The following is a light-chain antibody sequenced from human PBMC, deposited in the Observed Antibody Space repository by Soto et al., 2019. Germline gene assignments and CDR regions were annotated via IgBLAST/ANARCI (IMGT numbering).Light chain of an antibody. J-gene: IGKJ4*01. V-gene: IGKV1-9*01. Sequence: IPLTQTPSSLSASVGDRVTITCRASKGISSFLAWYQQKPGKAPKLLIYAASSLQSGVPSRFSGSGFGTDFTLTITSLQPEDFATYYCQQVESYPSTFGGGTKVEMK. CDR1: KGISSF. CDR3: QQVESYPST. CDR2: AAS.